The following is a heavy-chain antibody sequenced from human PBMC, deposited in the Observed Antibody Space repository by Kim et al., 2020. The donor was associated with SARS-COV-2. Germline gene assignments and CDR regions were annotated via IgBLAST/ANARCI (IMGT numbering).Heavy chain of an antibody. D-gene: IGHD1-1*01. J-gene: IGHJ4*02. CDR3: VSTNTFDY. Sequence: DGSEKDYVDPLKGRVTISRDNAKNSLTLQMNSLRADDTAVYYCVSTNTFDYWGQGTLVTVSS. V-gene: IGHV3-7*03. CDR2: DGSEK.